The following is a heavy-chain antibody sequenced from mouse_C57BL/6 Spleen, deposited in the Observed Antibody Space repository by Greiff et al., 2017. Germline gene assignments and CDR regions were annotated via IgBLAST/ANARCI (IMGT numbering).Heavy chain of an antibody. Sequence: VQLQQSGPGLVQPSQSLSITCTVSGFSLTSYGVHWVRQSPGKGLEWLGVIWSGGSTDYNAAFISRLSISKDNSKSKVFFKMNSLQADDTAIYYCARNCRCYDYDYAMDYWGQGTSVTVSS. V-gene: IGHV2-2*01. CDR3: ARNCRCYDYDYAMDY. D-gene: IGHD2-4*01. CDR2: IWSGGST. J-gene: IGHJ4*01. CDR1: GFSLTSYG.